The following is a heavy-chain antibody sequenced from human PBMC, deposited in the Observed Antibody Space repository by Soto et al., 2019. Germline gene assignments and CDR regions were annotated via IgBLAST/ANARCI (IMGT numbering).Heavy chain of an antibody. J-gene: IGHJ4*02. Sequence: GGSLRLSCAASGFTFSSYWMHWVRQASGKGLVWVSRINSDGSSTSYADSVKGRFTISRDNAKNTLYLQMNSLRAEDTAVYYCARFKEALLVLDYWGQGTLVTVSS. CDR3: ARFKEALLVLDY. D-gene: IGHD3-22*01. CDR1: GFTFSSYW. CDR2: INSDGSST. V-gene: IGHV3-74*01.